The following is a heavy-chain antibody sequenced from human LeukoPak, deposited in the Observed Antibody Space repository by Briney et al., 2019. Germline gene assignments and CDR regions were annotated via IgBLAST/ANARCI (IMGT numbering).Heavy chain of an antibody. V-gene: IGHV3-7*03. J-gene: IGHJ4*02. Sequence: GGSLRLSCAASGFTFSNAWMSWVRQAPGKGLEWVANIKQDGSEKYYVDSVKGRFTISRDNAKNSLYLQMNSLRAEDTAVYYCARVGTDLWFGELLFHFDYWGQGTLVTVSS. CDR2: IKQDGSEK. CDR3: ARVGTDLWFGELLFHFDY. CDR1: GFTFSNAW. D-gene: IGHD3-10*01.